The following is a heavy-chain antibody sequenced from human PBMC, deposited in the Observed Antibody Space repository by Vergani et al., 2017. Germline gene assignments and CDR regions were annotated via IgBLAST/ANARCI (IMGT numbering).Heavy chain of an antibody. CDR3: ARDTSSGSYSRRSYFDY. Sequence: QVQLVQSDAEVKKPGSSVKVSCKASGGTFSSYAISWVRQAPGQGLEWMGRIIPIFGTANYAQKFQGRVTITADESTSTAYMELSSLRSEDTAVYYCARDTSSGSYSRRSYFDYWGQGTLVTVSS. J-gene: IGHJ4*02. V-gene: IGHV1-69*13. D-gene: IGHD3-10*01. CDR1: GGTFSSYA. CDR2: IIPIFGTA.